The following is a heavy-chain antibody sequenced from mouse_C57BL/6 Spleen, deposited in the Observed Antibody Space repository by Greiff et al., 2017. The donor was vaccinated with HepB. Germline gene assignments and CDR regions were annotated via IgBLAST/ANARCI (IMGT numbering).Heavy chain of an antibody. CDR2: ISSGSSTI. Sequence: EVKLEESGGGLVKPGGSLKLSCAASGFTFSDYGMHWVRQAPEKGLEWVAYISSGSSTIYYADTVKGRFTISRDNAKNTLFLQMTSLRSEDTAMYYCAKSPMDYWGQGTSVTVSS. CDR3: AKSPMDY. J-gene: IGHJ4*01. V-gene: IGHV5-17*01. CDR1: GFTFSDYG.